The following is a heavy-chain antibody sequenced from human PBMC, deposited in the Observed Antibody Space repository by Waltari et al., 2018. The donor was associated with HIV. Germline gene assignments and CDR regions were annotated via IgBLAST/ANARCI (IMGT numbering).Heavy chain of an antibody. V-gene: IGHV4-59*01. CDR2: IYYSGST. CDR3: ARGPYDSSGYCSS. Sequence: QVQLQESGPGLVKPSETLSLTCTVSGGSISSYYWSWIRQPPGKGLAWSGYIYYSGSTNYNPARKSRVTISVDTAKNQFSLTLSSVTAADTAVYYCARGPYDSSGYCSSWGQGTLVTVAS. J-gene: IGHJ5*02. CDR1: GGSISSYY. D-gene: IGHD3-22*01.